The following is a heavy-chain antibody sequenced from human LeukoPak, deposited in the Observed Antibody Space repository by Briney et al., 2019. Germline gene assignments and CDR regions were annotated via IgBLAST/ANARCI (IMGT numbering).Heavy chain of an antibody. CDR2: ISWNSGII. D-gene: IGHD6-19*01. J-gene: IGHJ4*02. V-gene: IGHV3-9*01. CDR1: GLTFDNYA. Sequence: GRSLRLSCAASGLTFDNYAMHWVRQAPGKGLEWLSIISWNSGIIGYADSVKGRFTISRDNDKKSLDLQMNSLRAEDTAFYYCAKVRGTYSSGYFFDYWGQGTLVTVSS. CDR3: AKVRGTYSSGYFFDY.